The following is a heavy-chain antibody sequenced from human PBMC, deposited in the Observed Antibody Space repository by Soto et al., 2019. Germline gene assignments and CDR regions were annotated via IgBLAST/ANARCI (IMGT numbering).Heavy chain of an antibody. CDR1: GCTFSSYA. CDR3: ARDREDIVVVPAERDYYYGMDV. V-gene: IGHV1-69*13. CDR2: IIPIFGTA. J-gene: IGHJ6*02. Sequence: ASVKVSCKASGCTFSSYAISWVRQAPGQGLEWMGGIIPIFGTANYAQKFQGRVTITADESTSTAYMELSSLRSEDTAVYYCARDREDIVVVPAERDYYYGMDVWGQGTTVTVSS. D-gene: IGHD2-2*01.